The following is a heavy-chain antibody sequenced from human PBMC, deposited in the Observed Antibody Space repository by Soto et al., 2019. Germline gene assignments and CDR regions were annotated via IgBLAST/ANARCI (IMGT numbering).Heavy chain of an antibody. CDR1: GFAFSTYA. D-gene: IGHD6-19*01. V-gene: IGHV3-30*18. Sequence: LRLSCAASGFAFSTYAMHWVRQAPGKGLEWVAVTSGDGRDKHHADSVKGRFTISRDNSKNTLYLQMNSLRAEDTAVYYCAKDRTPVADYYFDYWGQGTLVTVSS. J-gene: IGHJ4*02. CDR2: TSGDGRDK. CDR3: AKDRTPVADYYFDY.